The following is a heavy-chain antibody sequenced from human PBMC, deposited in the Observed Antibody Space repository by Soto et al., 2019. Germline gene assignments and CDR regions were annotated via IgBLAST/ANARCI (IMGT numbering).Heavy chain of an antibody. D-gene: IGHD3-22*01. Sequence: SETLSLTCTVSGGSISSSSYYWGWIRQPPGKGLEWIRSIYYSGSTYYNPSLKSRVTISVDTSKNQFSLKLSSVTAADTAVYYCARIYYDSVFDYWGQGTLVTVSS. V-gene: IGHV4-39*01. CDR3: ARIYYDSVFDY. CDR2: IYYSGST. CDR1: GGSISSSSYY. J-gene: IGHJ4*02.